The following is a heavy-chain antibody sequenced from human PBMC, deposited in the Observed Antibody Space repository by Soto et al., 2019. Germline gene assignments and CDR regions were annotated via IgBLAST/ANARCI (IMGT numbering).Heavy chain of an antibody. Sequence: QVQLVESGGGVVQPGRSLGLSCAASGFTFSRYSMYWVRQAPGEGLEWVSVISNDGFKTYYADSVKGRFTVSRDNSKNTQHLRKNRLRPEDTGVYYCARETDGTADHWGQRTLGTVSA. J-gene: IGHJ4*02. CDR3: ARETDGTADH. D-gene: IGHD6-25*01. V-gene: IGHV3-30-3*01. CDR1: GFTFSRYS. CDR2: ISNDGFKT.